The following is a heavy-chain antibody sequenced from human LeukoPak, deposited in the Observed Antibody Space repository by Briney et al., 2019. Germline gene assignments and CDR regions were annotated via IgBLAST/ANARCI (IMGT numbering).Heavy chain of an antibody. CDR2: INHSGST. CDR3: ARTTMVRGVIIMVRFAYGMDV. CDR1: GGSFSGYY. Sequence: SETLSLTCAVYGGSFSGYYWSWIRQPPGKGLEWNGEINHSGSTNYNPSLKSRVTISVDTSKNQFSLKLSSVTAADTAVYYCARTTMVRGVIIMVRFAYGMDVWGQGTTVTVSS. V-gene: IGHV4-34*01. D-gene: IGHD3-10*01. J-gene: IGHJ6*02.